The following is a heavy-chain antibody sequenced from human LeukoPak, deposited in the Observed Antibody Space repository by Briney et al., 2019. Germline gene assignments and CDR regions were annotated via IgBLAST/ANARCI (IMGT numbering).Heavy chain of an antibody. CDR1: GYTFTHYY. D-gene: IGHD1-26*01. V-gene: IGHV1-46*01. CDR2: IHPNDGGT. Sequence: ASVKVSCKASGYTFTHYYMHWVRQAPGQGLEWMGIIHPNDGGTTYAQKFQDRVTMTRDTSTTTIYMELTSLRSEDTAVYYCAREVGSTDYWGLGTLVTVSS. J-gene: IGHJ4*02. CDR3: AREVGSTDY.